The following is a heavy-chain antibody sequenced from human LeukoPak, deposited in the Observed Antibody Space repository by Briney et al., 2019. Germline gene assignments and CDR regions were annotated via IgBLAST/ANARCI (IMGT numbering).Heavy chain of an antibody. CDR2: IWYDGSNK. J-gene: IGHJ4*02. CDR3: ARDHYYGSGSYIFDY. Sequence: PGRSLRLSCAASGFTSSSYGMHWVRQAPGKGLEWVAVIWYDGSNKYYADSVKGRFTISRDNSKNTLYLQMNSLRAEDTAVYYCARDHYYGSGSYIFDYWGQGTLVTVSS. CDR1: GFTSSSYG. D-gene: IGHD3-10*01. V-gene: IGHV3-33*01.